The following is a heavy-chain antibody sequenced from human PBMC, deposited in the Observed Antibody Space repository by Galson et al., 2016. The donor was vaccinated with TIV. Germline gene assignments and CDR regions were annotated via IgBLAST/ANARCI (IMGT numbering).Heavy chain of an antibody. D-gene: IGHD6-25*01. Sequence: QSGAEVKEPGESLKISCKGSGYRFSNYWIAWVRQMPGKGLEWMGVIYPVDSDTRYSPSFQGQVTISADKSISTAYLQWNILKASDSAIYYCARGRDSGYAYYFDFWGQGTLATVSS. CDR1: GYRFSNYW. CDR2: IYPVDSDT. CDR3: ARGRDSGYAYYFDF. V-gene: IGHV5-51*03. J-gene: IGHJ4*02.